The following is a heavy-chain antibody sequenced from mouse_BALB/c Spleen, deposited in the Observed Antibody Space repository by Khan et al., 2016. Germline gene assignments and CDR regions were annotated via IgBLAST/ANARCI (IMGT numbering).Heavy chain of an antibody. CDR3: ASDNQDYDAWFAT. Sequence: VQLQESGPGLVAPSQSLSITCTVSGFSLTNSGVHWIRQPPGQGLEWLGVIWPGGSTDYNSALMSRLSITKDNSQNQVFLKLINLRTDDTAMYYCASDNQDYDAWFATWGQGTLVLVSA. D-gene: IGHD2-4*01. J-gene: IGHJ3*01. CDR1: GFSLTNSG. V-gene: IGHV2-9*02. CDR2: IWPGGST.